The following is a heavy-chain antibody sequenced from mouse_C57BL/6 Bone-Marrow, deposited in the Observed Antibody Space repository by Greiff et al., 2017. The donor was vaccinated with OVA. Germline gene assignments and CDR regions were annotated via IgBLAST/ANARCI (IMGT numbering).Heavy chain of an antibody. CDR2: ILPGSGST. CDR1: GYTFTGYW. D-gene: IGHD6-5*01. CDR3: ARTGPRYAKDY. J-gene: IGHJ2*01. Sequence: VQLQQSGAELMKPGASVKLSCKATGYTFTGYWIEWVKQRPGHGLEWIGEILPGSGSTNYTEKLKGKATFTADTSSNTAYMQLSSLITEDSAIEYCARTGPRYAKDYWGQGTTLTVSS. V-gene: IGHV1-9*01.